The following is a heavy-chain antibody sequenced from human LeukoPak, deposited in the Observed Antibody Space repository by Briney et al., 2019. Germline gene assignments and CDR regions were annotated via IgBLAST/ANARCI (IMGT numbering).Heavy chain of an antibody. J-gene: IGHJ4*02. CDR1: GFTFSDYY. V-gene: IGHV3-11*01. Sequence: GGSLRLSCAASGFTFSDYYMSWIRQAPGKGLEWVSYISSSGSTIYYADSVKGRFTISRDDAKNSLYLQMNSLRAEDTAVYYCARVGFYGNYYFDYWGQGTLVTVSS. D-gene: IGHD4-11*01. CDR2: ISSSGSTI. CDR3: ARVGFYGNYYFDY.